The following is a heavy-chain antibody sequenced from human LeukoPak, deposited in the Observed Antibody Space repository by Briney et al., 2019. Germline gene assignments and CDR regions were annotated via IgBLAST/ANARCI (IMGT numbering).Heavy chain of an antibody. CDR3: AKDLGYSYGYVDY. CDR2: IRYDGSNK. V-gene: IGHV3-30*02. CDR1: GFTFSSFG. D-gene: IGHD5-18*01. J-gene: IGHJ4*02. Sequence: GGSLRLSCAATGFTFSSFGMHWVRQAPGKGLEWVALIRYDGSNKYYADSVKGRFTISRDNPKNTLYLQVNSLRAEDTAMYYCAKDLGYSYGYVDYWGQGALVTVSS.